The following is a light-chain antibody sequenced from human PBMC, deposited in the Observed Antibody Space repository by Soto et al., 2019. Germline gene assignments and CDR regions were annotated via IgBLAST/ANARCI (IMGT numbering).Light chain of an antibody. CDR3: QHYRSAQMT. Sequence: DIQMTQSPSSLSASVGDRVTITCRASQGVANYLGWYQQKPGKVPRALLYGVSTLQSGVPFRLSGFGSDTVFTLPFSSLQPEDAATYYCQHYRSAQMTFGQGTKVDIK. CDR1: QGVANY. CDR2: GVS. V-gene: IGKV1-27*01. J-gene: IGKJ1*01.